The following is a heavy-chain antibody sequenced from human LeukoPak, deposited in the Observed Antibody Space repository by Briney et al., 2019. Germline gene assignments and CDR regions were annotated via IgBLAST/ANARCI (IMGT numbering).Heavy chain of an antibody. CDR1: GFTFSSYG. J-gene: IGHJ4*02. Sequence: GGSLRLSCAASGFTFSSYGMHWVRQAPGKGLEWVTFIRYDGSYKFYADSVKGRFTISRDNSKNRLYLQMNSLRAEDTAVYYCAKDFCSGGSCYIFDYWGQGTLVTVSS. CDR2: IRYDGSYK. V-gene: IGHV3-30*02. D-gene: IGHD2-15*01. CDR3: AKDFCSGGSCYIFDY.